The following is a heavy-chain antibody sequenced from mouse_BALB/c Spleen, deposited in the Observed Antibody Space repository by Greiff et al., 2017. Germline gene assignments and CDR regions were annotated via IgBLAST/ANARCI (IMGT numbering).Heavy chain of an antibody. D-gene: IGHD1-1*02. V-gene: IGHV5-6-5*01. CDR1: GFTFSSYA. J-gene: IGHJ2*01. CDR2: ISSGGST. Sequence: EVMLVESGGGLVKPGGSLKLSCAASGFTFSSYAMSWVRQTPEKRLEWVASISSGGSTYYPDSVKGRFTISRDNARNILYLQMSSLRSEDTAMYYCARALWAYFDYWGQGTTLTVSS. CDR3: ARALWAYFDY.